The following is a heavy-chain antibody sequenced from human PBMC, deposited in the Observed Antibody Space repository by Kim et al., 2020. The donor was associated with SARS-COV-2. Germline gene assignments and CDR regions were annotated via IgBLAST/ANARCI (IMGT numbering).Heavy chain of an antibody. D-gene: IGHD3-22*01. CDR1: GGSISSYY. J-gene: IGHJ6*02. V-gene: IGHV4-59*12. CDR2: IYYSGST. CDR3: ARERYYYDSSGYYAIYYYYGMDV. Sequence: SETLSLTCTVSGGSISSYYWSWIRQPPGKGLEWIGYIYYSGSTNYNPSLKSRVTISVDTSKNQFSLKLSSVTAADTAVYYCARERYYYDSSGYYAIYYYYGMDVWDQGTTVTVSS.